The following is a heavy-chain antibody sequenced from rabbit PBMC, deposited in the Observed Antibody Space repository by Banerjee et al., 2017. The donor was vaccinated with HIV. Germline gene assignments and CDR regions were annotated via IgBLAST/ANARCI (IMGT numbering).Heavy chain of an antibody. D-gene: IGHD1-1*01. CDR2: INAVTGKA. CDR1: GFSFSNKAV. V-gene: IGHV1S45*01. J-gene: IGHJ4*01. Sequence: QEQLVESGGGLVKPEGSLKLSCTASGFSFSNKAVMFWVRQAPRKGLEWIACINAVTGKAVYASWAKGRFTFSKTSSTTVTLQMTSLTAADTATYFCARDLDDVIGWNFNLWGQGTLVTVS. CDR3: ARDLDDVIGWNFNL.